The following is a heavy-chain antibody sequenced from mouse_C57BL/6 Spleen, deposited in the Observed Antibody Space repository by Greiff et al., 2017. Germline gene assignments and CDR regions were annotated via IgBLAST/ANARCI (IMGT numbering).Heavy chain of an antibody. CDR3: ALYGDWYFDV. V-gene: IGHV1-64*01. CDR1: GYTFTSYW. CDR2: IHPNSGST. D-gene: IGHD1-1*01. J-gene: IGHJ1*03. Sequence: VKLQQPGAELVKPGASVKLSCKASGYTFTSYWMHWVKQRPGQGLEWIGMIHPNSGSTNYNEKFKSKATLTVDKSSSTAYMQLSSLTSEDAAVYYGALYGDWYFDVWCTGTTVTVSS.